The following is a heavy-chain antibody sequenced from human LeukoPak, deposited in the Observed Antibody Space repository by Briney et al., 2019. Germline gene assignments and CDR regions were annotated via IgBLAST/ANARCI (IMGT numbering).Heavy chain of an antibody. CDR1: DGSISSNSYY. Sequence: SETLSLTCTVSDGSISSNSYYWGWIRQPPGKGLEWIANIYYSGNTYYNPSLKSRVTISVDTSKNQFSLNLNSVTAADTAVYYCARAGGSGLIDYWGQGILVTVSS. J-gene: IGHJ4*02. CDR2: IYYSGNT. D-gene: IGHD6-19*01. CDR3: ARAGGSGLIDY. V-gene: IGHV4-39*07.